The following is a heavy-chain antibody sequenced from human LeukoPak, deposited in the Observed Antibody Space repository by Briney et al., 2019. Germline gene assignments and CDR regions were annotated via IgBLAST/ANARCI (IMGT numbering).Heavy chain of an antibody. CDR1: GFTFSSYW. CDR2: IKQDGSEK. D-gene: IGHD2-15*01. Sequence: HPGGSLRLSCAASGFTFSSYWMSWVRQAPGMGLEWVANIKQDGSEKYYVDSVKGRFTISRDNAKNSLYLQMNSLRAEDTAVYYCARGPRGGWPAPWDYWGQGTLVTVSS. V-gene: IGHV3-7*01. CDR3: ARGPRGGWPAPWDY. J-gene: IGHJ4*02.